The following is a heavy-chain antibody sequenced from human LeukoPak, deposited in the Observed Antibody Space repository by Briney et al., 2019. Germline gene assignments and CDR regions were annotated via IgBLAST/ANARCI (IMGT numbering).Heavy chain of an antibody. CDR3: ARDMNKWELLPGDY. CDR1: GFTFSSYA. J-gene: IGHJ4*02. D-gene: IGHD1-26*01. Sequence: PGRSLRLSCAASGFTFSSYAMHWVRQAPGKGLEWVAVISYDGSNKYYADSVKGRFTISRDNSENTLYLQMNSLRAEDTAVYYCARDMNKWELLPGDYWGQGTLVTVSS. V-gene: IGHV3-30*04. CDR2: ISYDGSNK.